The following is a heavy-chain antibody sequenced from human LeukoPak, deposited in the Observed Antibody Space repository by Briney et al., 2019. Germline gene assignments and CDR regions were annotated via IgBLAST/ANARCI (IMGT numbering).Heavy chain of an antibody. Sequence: GASVKVSCKASSYTFTSYGISWVRQAPGQGLEWMGWISTNNGNTNYAKKLQGRVTMTTDTSTSTAYMELRSLRTDDTAVYYCARRVDTDAFDVWGQGTLVTVSS. CDR3: ARRVDTDAFDV. J-gene: IGHJ3*01. V-gene: IGHV1-18*01. CDR2: ISTNNGNT. D-gene: IGHD2-15*01. CDR1: SYTFTSYG.